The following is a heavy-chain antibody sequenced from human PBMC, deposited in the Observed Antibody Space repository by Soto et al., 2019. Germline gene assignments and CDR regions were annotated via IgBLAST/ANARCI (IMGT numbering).Heavy chain of an antibody. CDR1: GFTLSNTG. CDR3: ARDGIYGSSGSGDAFDI. Sequence: GGSLRLSCVASGFTLSNTGMHWVRQAPGKGLEWVAMISHDGSNKYYGDSVKGRFTISRDNSKNTLYLQMNSLRVEDTAVYYCARDGIYGSSGSGDAFDIWGQGTMVTVSS. D-gene: IGHD3-22*01. CDR2: ISHDGSNK. V-gene: IGHV3-30*03. J-gene: IGHJ3*02.